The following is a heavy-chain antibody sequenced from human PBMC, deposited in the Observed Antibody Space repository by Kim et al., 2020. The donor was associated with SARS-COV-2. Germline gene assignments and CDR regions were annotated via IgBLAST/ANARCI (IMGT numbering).Heavy chain of an antibody. V-gene: IGHV1-69*13. J-gene: IGHJ5*02. CDR2: IIPIFGTA. CDR3: ARGPTYYYDSKQFDP. CDR1: GGTFSSYA. Sequence: SVKVSCKASGGTFSSYAISWVRQAPGQGLEWMGGIIPIFGTANYAQKFQGRVTITADESTSTAYMELSSLRSEDTAVYYCARGPTYYYDSKQFDPWGQGTLVTVSS. D-gene: IGHD3-22*01.